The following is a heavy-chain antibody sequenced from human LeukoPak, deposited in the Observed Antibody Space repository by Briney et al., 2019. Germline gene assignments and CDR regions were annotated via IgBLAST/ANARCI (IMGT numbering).Heavy chain of an antibody. CDR1: GGSISSGSYY. CDR2: IYTSGST. Sequence: PSETLSLTCTVSGGSISSGSYYWSWIRQPAGKGLEWIGRIYTSGSTNYNPSLKSRVTISVDTSKNQFSLKLSSVTAAGTAVYYCARSRLIAARFDYWGQGTLVTVSS. J-gene: IGHJ4*02. V-gene: IGHV4-61*02. CDR3: ARSRLIAARFDY. D-gene: IGHD6-6*01.